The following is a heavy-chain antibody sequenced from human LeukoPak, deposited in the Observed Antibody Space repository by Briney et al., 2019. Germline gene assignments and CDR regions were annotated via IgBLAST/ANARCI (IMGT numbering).Heavy chain of an antibody. CDR3: ARESSSTYYLDAFDM. CDR2: IYIGGST. Sequence: SETLSLTCTVSGGFINSYYWSWIRQPAGMGLEWIGRIYIGGSTNYNPSLKSRVTISVDTSKNQFSLKLTSVTAADTAVYYCARESSSTYYLDAFDMWGQGTMVTVSS. D-gene: IGHD3-22*01. J-gene: IGHJ3*02. V-gene: IGHV4-4*07. CDR1: GGFINSYY.